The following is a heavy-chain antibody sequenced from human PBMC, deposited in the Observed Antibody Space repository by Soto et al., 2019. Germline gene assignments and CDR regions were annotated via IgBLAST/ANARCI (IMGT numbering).Heavy chain of an antibody. CDR3: ARHNYGSGSTYFDY. CDR1: GGSISSYY. CDR2: IYYSGST. Sequence: PSETLSLTCTVSGGSISSYYWIWIRQPPGKGLEWIGYIYYSGSTNYNPSLKSRVTISVDTSKNQFSPKLNSMTAADTAVYYCARHNYGSGSTYFDYWGQGTLVTVSS. J-gene: IGHJ4*02. D-gene: IGHD3-10*01. V-gene: IGHV4-59*08.